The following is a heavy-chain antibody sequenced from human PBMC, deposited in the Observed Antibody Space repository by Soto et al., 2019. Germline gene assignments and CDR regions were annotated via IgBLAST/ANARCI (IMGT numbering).Heavy chain of an antibody. D-gene: IGHD3-22*01. Sequence: SGGSLRLSCAASGFTFSSYAMHWVRQAPGKGLEWVAVISYDGSNKYYADSVKGRFTISRDNSKNTLYLQMNSLRAEDTAVYYCAREAKDYYDSSGLDYWGQGTLVTVSS. V-gene: IGHV3-30-3*01. J-gene: IGHJ4*02. CDR3: AREAKDYYDSSGLDY. CDR1: GFTFSSYA. CDR2: ISYDGSNK.